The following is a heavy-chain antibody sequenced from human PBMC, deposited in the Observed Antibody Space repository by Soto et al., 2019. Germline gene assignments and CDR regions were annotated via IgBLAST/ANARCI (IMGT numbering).Heavy chain of an antibody. V-gene: IGHV3-23*01. J-gene: IGHJ3*02. CDR1: GFTFSSYA. Sequence: GGSLRLSCAASGFTFSSYAMSWVRQAPGKGLEWVSAISGSGGSTYYADSVKGRFTISRDNSKNTLYLQMNSLRAEDTAVYYCAKDRAYKYYDILTGWETPLVVGAFDIWGQGTMVTVSS. CDR2: ISGSGGST. CDR3: AKDRAYKYYDILTGWETPLVVGAFDI. D-gene: IGHD3-9*01.